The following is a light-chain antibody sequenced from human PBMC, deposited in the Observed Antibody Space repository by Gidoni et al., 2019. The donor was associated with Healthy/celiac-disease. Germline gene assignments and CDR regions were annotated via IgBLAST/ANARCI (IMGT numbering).Light chain of an antibody. V-gene: IGLV2-14*01. Sequence: QSALTQPASVSGSPGHAITISRTGTSSDVGGYNYVSWYQQHAGKAPKLMIYEVSNRPSGVSNRFSGSKSGNTASLTISGLQAEDEADYYCGSYTSSSTLVFGGGTKLTVL. J-gene: IGLJ2*01. CDR3: GSYTSSSTLV. CDR2: EVS. CDR1: SSDVGGYNY.